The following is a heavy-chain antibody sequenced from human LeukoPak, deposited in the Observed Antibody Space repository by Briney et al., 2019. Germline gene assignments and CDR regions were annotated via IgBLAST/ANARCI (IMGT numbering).Heavy chain of an antibody. CDR3: AREGPGWFGDFYYYYYMDV. Sequence: PGRSLRLSCAASGFTFSSYAMHWVRQAPGKELEWVAVISYDGSNKYYADSVKGRFTISRDNAKNSLYLQMNSLRAGDTAVYYCAREGPGWFGDFYYYYYMDVWGKGTTVTISS. CDR2: ISYDGSNK. CDR1: GFTFSSYA. D-gene: IGHD3-10*01. J-gene: IGHJ6*03. V-gene: IGHV3-30*04.